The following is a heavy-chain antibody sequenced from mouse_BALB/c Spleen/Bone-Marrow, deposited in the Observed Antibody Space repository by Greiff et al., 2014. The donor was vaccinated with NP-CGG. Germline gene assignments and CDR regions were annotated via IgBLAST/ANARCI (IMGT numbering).Heavy chain of an antibody. CDR2: IYPGDGDT. Sequence: QVQLKDSGAELGRPGSSVKISCKSSGYAFSTYWINWVKQRPGQGLEWIGQIYPGDGDTDFNGKFKGKATLTADRSSNTAYMEFSSLTSEDSAGYFCARGGISVDYWGQGTTLTVSS. J-gene: IGHJ2*01. CDR1: GYAFSTYW. V-gene: IGHV1-80*01. CDR3: ARGGISVDY.